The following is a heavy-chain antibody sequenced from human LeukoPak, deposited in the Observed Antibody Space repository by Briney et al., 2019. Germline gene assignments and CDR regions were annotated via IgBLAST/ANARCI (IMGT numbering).Heavy chain of an antibody. J-gene: IGHJ4*02. CDR2: IYCSGST. V-gene: IGHV4-59*01. CDR1: GGSISSYY. D-gene: IGHD5-18*01. CDR3: ARENVDTAMGTFDY. Sequence: PSETLSLTCTVSGGSISSYYWSWIRQPPGKGLEWIGYIYCSGSTNYNPSLKSRVTISVDTSKNQFSLKLSSVTAADTAVYYCARENVDTAMGTFDYWGQGTLVTVSS.